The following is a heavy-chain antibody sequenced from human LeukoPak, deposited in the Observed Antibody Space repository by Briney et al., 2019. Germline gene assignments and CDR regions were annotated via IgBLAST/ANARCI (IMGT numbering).Heavy chain of an antibody. Sequence: GGSLRLTCAASGFTFSGYAMSWVRQAPGKGLEWVSAISGSGGSTYYADSVKGRFTISRDNSKNTLYLQMNSLRAEDTAVYYCAKDYGLVGWIDASDIWGQGTMVTVSS. D-gene: IGHD1-26*01. CDR3: AKDYGLVGWIDASDI. CDR2: ISGSGGST. CDR1: GFTFSGYA. J-gene: IGHJ3*02. V-gene: IGHV3-23*01.